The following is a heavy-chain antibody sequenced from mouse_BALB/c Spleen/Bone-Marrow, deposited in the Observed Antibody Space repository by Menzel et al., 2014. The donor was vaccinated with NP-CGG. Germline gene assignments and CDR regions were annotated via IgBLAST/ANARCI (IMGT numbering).Heavy chain of an antibody. V-gene: IGHV3-1*02. CDR3: AREARTTARFAY. Sequence: VQLKESGPVLVKPSQSLSLTCTVTAYSITSGYGWHWIRQFPGNKLEWMGYIHYSGSTHYNPSLKSRISITRDTSKNQFFLQLNSVTTEDTATYYCAREARTTARFAYWGQGTLVIVSA. CDR2: IHYSGST. CDR1: AYSITSGYG. J-gene: IGHJ3*01. D-gene: IGHD1-2*01.